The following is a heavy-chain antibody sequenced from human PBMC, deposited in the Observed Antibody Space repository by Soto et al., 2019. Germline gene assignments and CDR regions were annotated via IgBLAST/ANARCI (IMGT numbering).Heavy chain of an antibody. CDR2: IWYDGSNK. CDR3: TTDPPDYGGRLVY. CDR1: GFSFSIYG. Sequence: GGSLRLSCAASGFSFSIYGMHWVRQAPGKGLEWVAVIWYDGSNKFYADSVKGRFTISRDNSKNTLYLQMNSLKTEDTAVYYCTTDPPDYGGRLVYWGQGTLVTVSS. D-gene: IGHD4-17*01. J-gene: IGHJ4*02. V-gene: IGHV3-33*01.